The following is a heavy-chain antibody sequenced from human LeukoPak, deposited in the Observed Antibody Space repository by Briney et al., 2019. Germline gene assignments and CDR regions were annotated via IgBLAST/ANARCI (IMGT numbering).Heavy chain of an antibody. V-gene: IGHV3-7*01. D-gene: IGHD6-25*01. J-gene: IGHJ4*02. Sequence: PGGSLRLSCAASGFTFRTYWMSWVRQAPGKGLEWVAHINQDGSERLYVDSVKGRFTISRDNAKNSLYLQMNSLRDEDTAVYYCARSTHSSADYWGQGTLVTVSS. CDR1: GFTFRTYW. CDR2: INQDGSER. CDR3: ARSTHSSADY.